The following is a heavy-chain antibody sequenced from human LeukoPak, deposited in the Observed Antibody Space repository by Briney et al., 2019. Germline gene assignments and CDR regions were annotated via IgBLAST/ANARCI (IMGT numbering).Heavy chain of an antibody. CDR3: AKNLFYDSSGYYFDY. Sequence: GGSLRLSCAASGFTFSSYAMSWVRQAPGKGLEWVSAISGSGGSTYYADSVKGRFTISRDNSKNTQYLQMNSLRAEDTAVYYCAKNLFYDSSGYYFDYWGQGTLVTVSS. J-gene: IGHJ4*02. D-gene: IGHD3-22*01. CDR2: ISGSGGST. CDR1: GFTFSSYA. V-gene: IGHV3-23*01.